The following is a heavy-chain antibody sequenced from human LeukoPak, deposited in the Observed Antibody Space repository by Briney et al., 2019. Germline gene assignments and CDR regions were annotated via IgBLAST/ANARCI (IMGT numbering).Heavy chain of an antibody. J-gene: IGHJ6*03. D-gene: IGHD6-13*01. CDR3: ARDEGAAGRNYYYMDV. CDR2: ISYDGSNK. CDR1: GFTFSSYA. V-gene: IGHV3-30-3*01. Sequence: PGRSLRLSCAASGFTFSSYAMHWVRQAPGKGLEWVAVISYDGSNKYYADSVKGRFTISRDNSKNTLYLQMNSLRAEDTAVYYCARDEGAAGRNYYYMDVWGKGTTVTVSS.